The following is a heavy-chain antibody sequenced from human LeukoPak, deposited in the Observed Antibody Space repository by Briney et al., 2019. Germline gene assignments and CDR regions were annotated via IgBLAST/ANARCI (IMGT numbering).Heavy chain of an antibody. J-gene: IGHJ4*02. CDR1: GGSFSGYY. V-gene: IGHV4-34*01. D-gene: IGHD3-22*01. CDR3: ASHPKDYYDSSPPYYFDY. Sequence: SETLSLTRAVYGGSFSGYYWSWIRQPPGKGLEWIGEINHSGSTNYNPSLKSRVTISVDTSKNQFSLKLSSVTAADTAVYYCASHPKDYYDSSPPYYFDYWGQGTLVTVSS. CDR2: INHSGST.